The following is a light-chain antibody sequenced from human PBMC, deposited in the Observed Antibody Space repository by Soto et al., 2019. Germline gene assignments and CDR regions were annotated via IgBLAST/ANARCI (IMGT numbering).Light chain of an antibody. CDR1: SSDVGAYNY. Sequence: QSALTQPRSVSGSPGQSVTISCTGTSSDVGAYNYVSWYQQHPGKAPKLMIYDVSKRPSGVPDRFSGSKSGNTASLTVSRLQAEDEADYYCSSYAGSSTLYVFGTGTKVTVL. CDR3: SSYAGSSTLYV. V-gene: IGLV2-11*01. CDR2: DVS. J-gene: IGLJ1*01.